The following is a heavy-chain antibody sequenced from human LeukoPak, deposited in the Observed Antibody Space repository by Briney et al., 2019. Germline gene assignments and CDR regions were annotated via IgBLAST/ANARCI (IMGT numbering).Heavy chain of an antibody. CDR2: IYTSGST. D-gene: IGHD3-3*01. V-gene: IGHV4-61*02. J-gene: IGHJ4*02. CDR3: ARTKHYDFWSGYYGDY. Sequence: PSQNLSLTCTVYGGSISSGSYYWRWIRQPAGKGLEWIGRIYTSGSTNYNPSLKSRVTISVDTSKNQFSLKLSSVAAADTAVYYFARTKHYDFWSGYYGDYWGQGTLVTVSS. CDR1: GGSISSGSYY.